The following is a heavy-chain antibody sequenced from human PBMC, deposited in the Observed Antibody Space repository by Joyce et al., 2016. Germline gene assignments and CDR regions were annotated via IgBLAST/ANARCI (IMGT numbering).Heavy chain of an antibody. V-gene: IGHV1-2*02. CDR3: ARGYDYVWGNCRFDAFNM. D-gene: IGHD3-16*02. J-gene: IGHJ3*02. CDR1: GYTFTGDY. Sequence: QVQLVQSGAEVKKPGASVKVSCKASGYTFTGDYMHWGRQAPGQGLEWMGWINPYSGGTNYGQKFQCRVTMTRDTSISTAYMGLRRLRSDDTAVYDCARGYDYVWGNCRFDAFNMWGQGTMVTVSS. CDR2: INPYSGGT.